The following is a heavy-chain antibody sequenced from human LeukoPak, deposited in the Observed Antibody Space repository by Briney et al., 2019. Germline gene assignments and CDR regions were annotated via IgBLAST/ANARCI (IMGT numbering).Heavy chain of an antibody. CDR1: GYTFTGYY. CDR2: IHPNSGGT. J-gene: IGHJ4*02. Sequence: ASVEVSCKASGYTFTGYYMHWVRQAPGQGLEWMGWIHPNSGGTNYAQKFQGRVTMTRDTSISTVYMELSRLRSDDTAVYYCARVGYYESSGYYEYWGQGTLVTVSS. D-gene: IGHD3-22*01. CDR3: ARVGYYESSGYYEY. V-gene: IGHV1-2*02.